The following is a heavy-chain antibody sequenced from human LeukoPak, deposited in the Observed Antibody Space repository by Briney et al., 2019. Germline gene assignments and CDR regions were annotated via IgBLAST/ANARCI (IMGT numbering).Heavy chain of an antibody. J-gene: IGHJ5*02. CDR2: IFYSGST. V-gene: IGHV4-59*01. CDR3: AREGGSYYHWFDP. CDR1: GGSISNYY. D-gene: IGHD1-26*01. Sequence: SETLSLTCTLSGGSISNYYWSWIRQPPGKGLEWIGNIFYSGSTNYNPSLKSRVTISLDTSKNQFSLKLTSVSAEDTAVYYCAREGGSYYHWFDPWGQGTLVTVSS.